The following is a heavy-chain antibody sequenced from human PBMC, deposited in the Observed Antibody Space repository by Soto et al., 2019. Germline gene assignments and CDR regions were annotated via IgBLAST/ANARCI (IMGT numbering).Heavy chain of an antibody. J-gene: IGHJ4*02. CDR1: GYPFPSFE. CDR3: ARESNHYQDFFQN. D-gene: IGHD2-2*01. Sequence: AASVKVSCKTSGYPFPSFEVHWIRQAPGQRPEWMGGISNAGSGNTKYSQTFQDRLTITGDKRATTVYMALSSLTSEDTATYYCARESNHYQDFFQNWGQGTQVTVSS. V-gene: IGHV1-3*01. CDR2: ISNAGSGNT.